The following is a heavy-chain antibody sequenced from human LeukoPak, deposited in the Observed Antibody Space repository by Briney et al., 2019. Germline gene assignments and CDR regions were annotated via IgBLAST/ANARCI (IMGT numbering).Heavy chain of an antibody. J-gene: IGHJ3*02. Sequence: GGSLRLSCAASGFTFSSCGMHWVRQAPGKGLEWVAVISYDGSDKYYADSVKGRFTISRDNSKNTLYLQMNSLRAEDTAVYYCAKREAFDIWGQGTMVTVSS. CDR3: AKREAFDI. CDR2: ISYDGSDK. CDR1: GFTFSSCG. V-gene: IGHV3-30*18.